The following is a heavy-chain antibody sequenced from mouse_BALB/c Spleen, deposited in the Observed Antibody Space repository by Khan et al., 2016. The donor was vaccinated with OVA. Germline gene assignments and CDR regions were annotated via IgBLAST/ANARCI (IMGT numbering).Heavy chain of an antibody. V-gene: IGHV2-6-1*01. CDR2: IWSDGST. D-gene: IGHD2-14*01. Sequence: VQLQESGPGLVAPSQSLSITCTISGFSLTSYGVHWVRQPPGKGLEWLVVIWSDGSTTYNSALKSRLSITKDNSKSQVFLKMNSLQIDDTAMYYCARHDRYFYARDYWGQGTSVTVSS. CDR3: ARHDRYFYARDY. J-gene: IGHJ4*01. CDR1: GFSLTSYG.